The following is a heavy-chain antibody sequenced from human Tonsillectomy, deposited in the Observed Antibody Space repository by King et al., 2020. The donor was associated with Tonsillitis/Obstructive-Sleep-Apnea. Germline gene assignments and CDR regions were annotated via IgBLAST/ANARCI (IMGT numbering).Heavy chain of an antibody. V-gene: IGHV3-30*18. J-gene: IGHJ4*02. D-gene: IGHD6-19*01. Sequence: VQLVESGGGVVQPGRSLRLSCAASGFTFSGSGMHWVRQAPGKGLEWVAVISYDSINKYYADSVRGRFTISRDNSKNTLYLQMNSLRADDTAVYYCAKDLGGGWALDYWGQGTLVTVSS. CDR2: ISYDSINK. CDR1: GFTFSGSG. CDR3: AKDLGGGWALDY.